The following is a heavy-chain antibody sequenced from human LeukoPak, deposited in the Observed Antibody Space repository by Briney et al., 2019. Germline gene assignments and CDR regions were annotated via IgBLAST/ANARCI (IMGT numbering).Heavy chain of an antibody. J-gene: IGHJ4*02. D-gene: IGHD5-18*01. Sequence: SETLSLTCTVSGGSISSYYWRWIRQPPGKGLEWIGYIYYSGSTNYNPSLKSRVTISVDTSKNQFSLKLSSVTAAGTAVYYCARVIRGYSSYFDYWGQGTLVTVSS. CDR1: GGSISSYY. V-gene: IGHV4-59*01. CDR3: ARVIRGYSSYFDY. CDR2: IYYSGST.